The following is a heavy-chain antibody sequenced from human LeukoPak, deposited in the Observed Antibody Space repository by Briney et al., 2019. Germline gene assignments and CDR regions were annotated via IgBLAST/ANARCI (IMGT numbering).Heavy chain of an antibody. CDR1: GFTFSDYY. CDR2: ISTSGSYT. CDR3: ATDRAYFDSNGYYYFLDY. J-gene: IGHJ4*02. Sequence: KPGGSLRLSCAASGFTFSDYYMSWIRQAPEKGLEWVSSISTSGSYTNYADSVKGRFTISRDNAKNSLYLQMNSLRAEDTAVYYCATDRAYFDSNGYYYFLDYWGQGTLVTVSS. D-gene: IGHD3-22*01. V-gene: IGHV3-11*06.